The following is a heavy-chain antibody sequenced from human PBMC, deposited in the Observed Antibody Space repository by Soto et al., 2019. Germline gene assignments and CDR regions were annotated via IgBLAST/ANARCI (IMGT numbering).Heavy chain of an antibody. Sequence: QVQLVQSGAEVKKPGASVKVSCKASGYTFTSYDINWGRQATGQGLEWMGWMNPNSGNTGYAQKFQGRVTMTRNTPIRTAYMELSSLRSEDPAVSYCARRPDGYYYYGMDVWGQGTTVTVSS. CDR3: ARRPDGYYYYGMDV. CDR2: MNPNSGNT. V-gene: IGHV1-8*01. J-gene: IGHJ6*02. CDR1: GYTFTSYD.